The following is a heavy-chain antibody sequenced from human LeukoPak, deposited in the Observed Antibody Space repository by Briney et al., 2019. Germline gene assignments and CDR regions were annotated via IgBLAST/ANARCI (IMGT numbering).Heavy chain of an antibody. J-gene: IGHJ4*02. CDR2: INPNSGGT. CDR1: GYTFTGYY. Sequence: GASVKVSCKASGYTFTGYYMHWLPQAPGQGLEWMGRINPNSGGTNYAQKFQGRVTMTRDTSISTAYMELSRLRSDDTAVYYCATTERIQLWFSLIKIDYWGQGTLVTVSS. V-gene: IGHV1-2*06. CDR3: ATTERIQLWFSLIKIDY. D-gene: IGHD5-18*01.